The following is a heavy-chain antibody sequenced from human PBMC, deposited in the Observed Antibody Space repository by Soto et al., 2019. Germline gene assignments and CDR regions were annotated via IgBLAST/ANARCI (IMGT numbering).Heavy chain of an antibody. CDR2: IYPGGSDT. CDR3: ARCESSGCLDCFDP. Sequence: GESRKVSCKGSGYSFTNYWIGWVRQMPGKGLEWMGIIYPGGSDTRYTPSFQGKVTISADKSITTAYLQWSSLKASDTAIYYCARCESSGCLDCFDPWGQGTLVTVSS. CDR1: GYSFTNYW. J-gene: IGHJ5*02. V-gene: IGHV5-51*01. D-gene: IGHD5-12*01.